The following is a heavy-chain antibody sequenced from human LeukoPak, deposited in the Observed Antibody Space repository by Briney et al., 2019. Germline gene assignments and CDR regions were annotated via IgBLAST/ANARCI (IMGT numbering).Heavy chain of an antibody. Sequence: GESLRISCQGSGYSFNTYWIAWVRQTPWKGLEWMGIIYPGDSDTKYSPSFQGQITISADKSINTAYLRWSSLKASDTAMYYCARAYYCGGGSCKLEYWGQGTLVTVSS. V-gene: IGHV5-51*01. CDR2: IYPGDSDT. D-gene: IGHD2-15*01. CDR1: GYSFNTYW. J-gene: IGHJ4*02. CDR3: ARAYYCGGGSCKLEY.